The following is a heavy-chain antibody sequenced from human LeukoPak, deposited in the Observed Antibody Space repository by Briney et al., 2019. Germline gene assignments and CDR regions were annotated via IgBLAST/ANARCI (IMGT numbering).Heavy chain of an antibody. Sequence: SQTLSLTCTVSGGSISSGGYSWSWIRQHPGKGLEWSGYIYYSGSTYYNPSLKSRVTISVDTSKNQFSLKLSSVTAADTAVYYCAREGYSGYDPINDWGQGTLVTVSS. J-gene: IGHJ4*02. V-gene: IGHV4-31*03. D-gene: IGHD5-12*01. CDR2: IYYSGST. CDR1: GGSISSGGYS. CDR3: AREGYSGYDPIND.